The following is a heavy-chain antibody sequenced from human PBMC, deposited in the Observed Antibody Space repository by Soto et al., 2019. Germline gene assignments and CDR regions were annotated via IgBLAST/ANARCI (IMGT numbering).Heavy chain of an antibody. D-gene: IGHD2-15*01. Sequence: GGSLRLSCAASGITFSSYEMNWVRQAPGKGLEWVSYISTTGAIIYYADSVKGRFTISRDNAKNSLYLQMNSLRAEDTAVYYCARYCSGGSCYDGNMDVWGQGTTVTVSS. V-gene: IGHV3-48*03. J-gene: IGHJ6*02. CDR2: ISTTGAII. CDR1: GITFSSYE. CDR3: ARYCSGGSCYDGNMDV.